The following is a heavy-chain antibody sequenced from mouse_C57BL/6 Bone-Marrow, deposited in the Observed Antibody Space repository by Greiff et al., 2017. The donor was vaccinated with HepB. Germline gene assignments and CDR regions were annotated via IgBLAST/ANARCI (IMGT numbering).Heavy chain of an antibody. D-gene: IGHD1-1*01. CDR3: ARDGLLWYFDV. Sequence: QVQLQQSGAELVKPGASVKLSCKASGYTFTSYWMHWVKQRPVQGLEWIGMINPNSGSTNYNEKFKSKATLTVDKSSSTAYMQLSSLTSEDSAVYYCARDGLLWYFDVWGTGTTVTVSS. CDR1: GYTFTSYW. J-gene: IGHJ1*03. CDR2: INPNSGST. V-gene: IGHV1-64*01.